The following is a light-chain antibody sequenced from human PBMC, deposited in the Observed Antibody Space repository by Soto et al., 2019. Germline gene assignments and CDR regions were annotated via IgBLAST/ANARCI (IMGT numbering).Light chain of an antibody. CDR1: QSVGSN. CDR3: QQYSNWPFT. V-gene: IGKV3-15*01. CDR2: GES. Sequence: EMVMTQSPATLSVSPGERVTLSCRASQSVGSNLAWYQQKPGQVPRLLIYGESSRATGIPTTFSGSGSGAEFTLTISSLQSEDFAIYYCQQYSNWPFTFGQGTKVDIK. J-gene: IGKJ2*01.